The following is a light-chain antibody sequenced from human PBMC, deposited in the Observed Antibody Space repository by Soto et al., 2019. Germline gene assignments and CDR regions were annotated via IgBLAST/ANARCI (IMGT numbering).Light chain of an antibody. J-gene: IGLJ2*01. Sequence: QSVLTQPRSVSASPGQSVTISCTGTSSDVGGYEYVSWYQQHPGKAPKLIIYSVTERPSGVPERFSASKSGNTASLAISGLQAEDEADYYCCSYADSLSHVVFGGGTKVTVL. CDR2: SVT. CDR1: SSDVGGYEY. CDR3: CSYADSLSHVV. V-gene: IGLV2-11*01.